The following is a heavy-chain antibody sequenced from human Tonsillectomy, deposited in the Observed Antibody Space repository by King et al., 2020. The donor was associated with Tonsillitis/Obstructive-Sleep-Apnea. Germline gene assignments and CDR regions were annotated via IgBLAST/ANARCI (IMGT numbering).Heavy chain of an antibody. CDR3: ARGDLLTGYYASTDFDY. D-gene: IGHD3-9*01. V-gene: IGHV4-34*01. J-gene: IGHJ4*02. CDR1: GGSFRGYY. Sequence: VQLPQWGAGLLKPSETLSLPCAVYGGSFRGYYWSWIRQPPGKALEWIGEINHGGSTRYNPSLKSRVTISLDSSKNQFSLKLNSMTAADTAVYYCARGDLLTGYYASTDFDYWGQGTLVTVSS. CDR2: INHGGST.